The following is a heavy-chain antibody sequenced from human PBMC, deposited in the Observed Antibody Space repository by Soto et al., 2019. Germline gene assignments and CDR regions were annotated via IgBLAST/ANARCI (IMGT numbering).Heavy chain of an antibody. J-gene: IGHJ6*02. CDR2: ISYDGSNK. V-gene: IGHV3-30*03. Sequence: QVQLVESGGGVVQPGRSLRLSCAASGFTFSSYGMHWVRQAPGKGLEWVAVISYDGSNKYYADSVKGRFTISRDNSKXXXXXXXXXXXXXXXXXXXXXXXXVWFGELFSSYGMDVWGQGTTVTVSS. CDR3: XXXXVWFGELFSSYGMDV. CDR1: GFTFSSYG. D-gene: IGHD3-10*01.